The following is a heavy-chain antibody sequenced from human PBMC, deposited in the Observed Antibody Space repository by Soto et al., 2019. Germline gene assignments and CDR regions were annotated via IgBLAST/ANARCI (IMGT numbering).Heavy chain of an antibody. CDR2: ISGSGGST. V-gene: IGHV3-23*01. CDR3: AKAPSIGYCSGGSCYCDY. Sequence: GSLRLSCAASGFTFSSYAMSWVRQAPGKGLEWVSAISGSGGSTYYADSVKGRFTISRDNSKNTLYLQMNSLRAEDTAVYYCAKAPSIGYCSGGSCYCDYWGQGTLVTVSS. J-gene: IGHJ4*02. D-gene: IGHD2-15*01. CDR1: GFTFSSYA.